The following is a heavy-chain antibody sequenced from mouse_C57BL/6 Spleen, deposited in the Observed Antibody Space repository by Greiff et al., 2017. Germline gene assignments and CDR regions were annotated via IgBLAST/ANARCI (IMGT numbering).Heavy chain of an antibody. D-gene: IGHD3-2*02. J-gene: IGHJ3*01. Sequence: QVQLQQPGAELVKPGASVKLSCKASGYTFTSYWMQWVKQRPGQGLEWIGEIDPSDSYTNYNQKFKGKSTLTVDKSSSTAYMQLSSLTSEDSAVYYCARSDSSGYWFAYWGQGTLVTVSA. CDR1: GYTFTSYW. CDR3: ARSDSSGYWFAY. CDR2: IDPSDSYT. V-gene: IGHV1-50*01.